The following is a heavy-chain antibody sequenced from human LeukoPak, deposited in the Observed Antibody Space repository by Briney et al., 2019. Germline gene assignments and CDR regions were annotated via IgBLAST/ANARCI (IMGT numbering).Heavy chain of an antibody. V-gene: IGHV4-4*02. CDR3: VRGLGVQGVFDI. CDR2: IYHTGSI. J-gene: IGHJ3*02. D-gene: IGHD2-8*01. Sequence: SETLSLTCAVSGVSISSRNWWSWVRQPAGKGLAGIGEIYHTGSIIYNPSLKRRVTISVDKYRRQVSLKLKSVTAGDKAVYYCVRGLGVQGVFDIWGQGTVVTVSS. CDR1: GVSISSRNW.